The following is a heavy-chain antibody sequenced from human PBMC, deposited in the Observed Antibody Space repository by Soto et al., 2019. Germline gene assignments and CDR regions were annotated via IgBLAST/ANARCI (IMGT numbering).Heavy chain of an antibody. CDR2: IYYSGST. CDR3: ARWTYCSGGSCYFYYFDY. J-gene: IGHJ4*02. Sequence: PSETLSLTCTVSGGYISSGGYYWSWIRQHPGKGLEWIGYIYYSGSTYYNPSLKSRVTISVDTSKNQFSLKLSSVTAADTAVYYCARWTYCSGGSCYFYYFDYWGQGTLVTVSS. CDR1: GGYISSGGYY. V-gene: IGHV4-31*03. D-gene: IGHD2-15*01.